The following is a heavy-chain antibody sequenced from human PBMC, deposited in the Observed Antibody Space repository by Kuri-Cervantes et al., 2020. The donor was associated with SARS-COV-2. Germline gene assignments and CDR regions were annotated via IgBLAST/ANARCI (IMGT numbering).Heavy chain of an antibody. Sequence: SETLSLTCTVSGGSTSSYYWSWIRQPPGKGLEWIGYIYYSGSTNYNPSLKSRVTISVDTSKNQFSLKLSSVTAADTAVYYCARRGPYYYYGMDVWGQGTTVTVSS. CDR1: GGSTSSYY. CDR3: ARRGPYYYYGMDV. V-gene: IGHV4-59*01. CDR2: IYYSGST. J-gene: IGHJ6*02.